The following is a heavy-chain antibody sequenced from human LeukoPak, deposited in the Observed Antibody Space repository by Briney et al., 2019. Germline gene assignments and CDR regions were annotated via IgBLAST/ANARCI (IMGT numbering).Heavy chain of an antibody. V-gene: IGHV3-48*01. CDR3: ARARQGRWWDAFDI. J-gene: IGHJ3*02. CDR1: GFTFSSYS. Sequence: GGSLRLSCAASGFTFSSYSMNWVRQAPGKGLEWVSYISSSSSTIYYADSVKGRFTISRDNAKNSLYLQMNSLRAEDTAVYYCARARQGRWWDAFDIWGQGTMVTVSS. D-gene: IGHD2-15*01. CDR2: ISSSSSTI.